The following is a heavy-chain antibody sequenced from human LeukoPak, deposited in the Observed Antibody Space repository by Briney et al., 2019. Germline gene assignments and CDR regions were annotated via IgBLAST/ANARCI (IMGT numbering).Heavy chain of an antibody. J-gene: IGHJ6*03. V-gene: IGHV4-61*08. CDR3: ARDYYDSSGYNYYYYMDV. CDR2: MYYSGST. Sequence: PSETLSLTCTVSGGSISSGGYSWSWIRQPPGKGLEWIGYMYYSGSTNYNPSLKSRVTISIDTSKNQFSLKLSSVTAADTAVYYCARDYYDSSGYNYYYYMDVWGKGTTVTVSS. D-gene: IGHD3-22*01. CDR1: GGSISSGGYS.